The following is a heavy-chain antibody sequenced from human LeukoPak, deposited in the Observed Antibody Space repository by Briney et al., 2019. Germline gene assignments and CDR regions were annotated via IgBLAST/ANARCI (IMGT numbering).Heavy chain of an antibody. V-gene: IGHV4-34*01. Sequence: SETLSLTCTVYGGSFNNFFWTWIRQPPGKGLEWIGAINHSGNTDYNSSLKSRVTISVDTSKNQFSLKLTSVTAADTAVYYCARHFDVLDAFDIWGQGTMVTVSS. CDR2: INHSGNT. J-gene: IGHJ3*02. CDR1: GGSFNNFF. CDR3: ARHFDVLDAFDI. D-gene: IGHD3-3*02.